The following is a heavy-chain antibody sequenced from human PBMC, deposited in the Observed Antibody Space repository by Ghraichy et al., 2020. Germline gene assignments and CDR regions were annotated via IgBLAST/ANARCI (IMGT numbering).Heavy chain of an antibody. J-gene: IGHJ3*02. D-gene: IGHD3-22*01. CDR3: AIQGHYYDSSGYYDDAFDI. CDR1: GGSFSGYY. CDR2: INHSGST. V-gene: IGHV4-34*01. Sequence: SETLPLTCAVYGGSFSGYYWSWIRQPPGKGLEWIGEINHSGSTNYNPSLKSRVTISVDTSKNQFSLKLSSVTAADTAVYYCAIQGHYYDSSGYYDDAFDIWGQGTMVTVSS.